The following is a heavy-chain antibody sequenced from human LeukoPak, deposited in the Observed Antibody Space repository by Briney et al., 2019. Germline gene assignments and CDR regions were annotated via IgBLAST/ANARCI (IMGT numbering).Heavy chain of an antibody. J-gene: IGHJ4*02. Sequence: SVKVSCKASGGTFSSYVINWVRQAPGQGLEWMGGIIPIFGTANYAQKFRGRVTMTRDMSTSTVYMELSSLRSEDTAVYYCARDSSSSWYSVDYWGQGTLVTVSS. CDR3: ARDSSSSWYSVDY. CDR2: IIPIFGTA. D-gene: IGHD6-13*01. CDR1: GGTFSSYV. V-gene: IGHV1-69*05.